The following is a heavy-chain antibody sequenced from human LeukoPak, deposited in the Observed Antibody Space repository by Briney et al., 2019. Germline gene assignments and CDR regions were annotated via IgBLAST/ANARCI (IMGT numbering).Heavy chain of an antibody. Sequence: GGSLRLSCAASGFTFSTYAMTWVRQAPGKGLEWVAVIWYDGSNKYYADSVKGRFTISRDNSKNTLYLQMNSLRAEDTAVYYCARDKGTSGYDATCFDYWGQGTLVTVSS. CDR1: GFTFSTYA. J-gene: IGHJ4*02. CDR2: IWYDGSNK. D-gene: IGHD5-12*01. CDR3: ARDKGTSGYDATCFDY. V-gene: IGHV3-30*04.